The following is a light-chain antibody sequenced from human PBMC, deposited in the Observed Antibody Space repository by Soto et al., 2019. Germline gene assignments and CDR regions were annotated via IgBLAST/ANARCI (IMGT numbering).Light chain of an antibody. Sequence: QSALTQPASVSGSPGQSITISCTGTSTDVGGYNYVSWYQQHPGKAPQLIIFEVSHRFSGSKSGNTASPTISGLQAEDEADYFCSSFTSSSTYVFGTGTKVTVL. CDR2: EVS. V-gene: IGLV2-14*01. J-gene: IGLJ1*01. CDR3: SSFTSSSTYV. CDR1: STDVGGYNY.